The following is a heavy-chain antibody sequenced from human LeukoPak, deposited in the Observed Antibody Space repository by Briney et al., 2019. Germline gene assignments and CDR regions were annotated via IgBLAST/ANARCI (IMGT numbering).Heavy chain of an antibody. CDR3: AKDKAMYSSSWYTSDWFDP. V-gene: IGHV3-7*01. CDR1: GFTFSRYW. Sequence: PGGSLRLSCAASGFTFSRYWMSWVRQAPGKGLEWVANIKQDGSNKYYADSVKGRFTISRDNSKNTLYLQMNSLRAEDTAVYYCAKDKAMYSSSWYTSDWFDPWGQGTLVTVSS. CDR2: IKQDGSNK. J-gene: IGHJ5*02. D-gene: IGHD6-13*01.